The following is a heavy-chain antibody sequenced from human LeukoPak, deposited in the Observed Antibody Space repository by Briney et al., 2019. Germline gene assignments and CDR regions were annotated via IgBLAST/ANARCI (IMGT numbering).Heavy chain of an antibody. CDR1: GGTFSSYA. D-gene: IGHD6-19*01. J-gene: IGHJ5*02. CDR3: ARNWAVAGTGFDP. V-gene: IGHV1-69*05. CDR2: IIPIFGTA. Sequence: SVKVSCKASGGTFSSYAISWVRQAPGQGLEWMGGIIPIFGTANYAQKFQGRVTMTRNTSISTAYMELSSLRSEDTAVYYCARNWAVAGTGFDPWGQGTLVTVSS.